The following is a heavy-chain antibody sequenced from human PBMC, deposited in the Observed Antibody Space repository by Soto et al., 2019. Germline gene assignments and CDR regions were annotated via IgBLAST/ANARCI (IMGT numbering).Heavy chain of an antibody. J-gene: IGHJ6*02. CDR3: AREGNIAARPGDYYYYGMDV. D-gene: IGHD6-6*01. CDR1: GFTFSSYA. V-gene: IGHV3-30-3*01. CDR2: ISYDGSNK. Sequence: PGGSLRLSCAASGFTFSSYAMHWVRQAPGKGLEWVAVISYDGSNKYYADSVKGRFTISRDNSKNTLYLQMNSLRAGDTAVYYCAREGNIAARPGDYYYYGMDVWGQGTTVTVSS.